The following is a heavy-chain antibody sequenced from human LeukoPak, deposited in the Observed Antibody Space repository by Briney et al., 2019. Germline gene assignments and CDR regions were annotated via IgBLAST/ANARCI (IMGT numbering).Heavy chain of an antibody. CDR2: INHSGST. CDR1: GGSVSGYY. Sequence: SETLSLACAVYGGSVSGYYWSWIRQPPGKGLEWIGEINHSGSTNYNPSLKSRVTISVDMSKDQFSLKLGSVTAADTAVYYCARGPPADYYDRSGFYPCFDYWGQGALVTVSS. V-gene: IGHV4-34*01. J-gene: IGHJ4*02. CDR3: ARGPPADYYDRSGFYPCFDY. D-gene: IGHD3-22*01.